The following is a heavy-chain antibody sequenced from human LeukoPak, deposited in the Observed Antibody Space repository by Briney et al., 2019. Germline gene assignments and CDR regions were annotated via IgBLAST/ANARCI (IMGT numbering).Heavy chain of an antibody. CDR1: GYTLTELS. D-gene: IGHD2-15*01. V-gene: IGHV1-24*01. Sequence: ASVKVSCKVSGYTLTELSMHWVRQAPGKGLEWMGGFDPEDGETIYAQKFQGRVTMTEDTSTDTAYMGLSSLRSEDTAVYYCATGGYCSGGSCLGNNWFDPWGQGTLVTVSS. CDR3: ATGGYCSGGSCLGNNWFDP. CDR2: FDPEDGET. J-gene: IGHJ5*02.